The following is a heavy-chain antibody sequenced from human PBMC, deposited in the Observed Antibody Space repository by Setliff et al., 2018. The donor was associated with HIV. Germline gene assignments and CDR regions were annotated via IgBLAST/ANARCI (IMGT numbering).Heavy chain of an antibody. V-gene: IGHV3-66*02. Sequence: PGGSLILYCAASGFTFSSYAMSWVRQTPEKGLEWVSIITSGGSTYYADSAKSRFIISRDNYKNTLYLQMNSLRTEDTAVYYFAREGQWLDGFDYWGQGTLVTVSS. CDR2: ITSGGST. CDR3: AREGQWLDGFDY. CDR1: GFTFSSYA. J-gene: IGHJ4*02. D-gene: IGHD6-19*01.